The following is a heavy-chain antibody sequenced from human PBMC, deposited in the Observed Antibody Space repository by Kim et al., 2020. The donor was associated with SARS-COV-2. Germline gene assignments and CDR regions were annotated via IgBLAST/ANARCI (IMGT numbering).Heavy chain of an antibody. CDR1: GFTFSSYG. J-gene: IGHJ1*01. Sequence: GGSLRLSCAASGFTFSSYGMHWVRQAPGKGLEWVAVISYDGSNKYYADSVKGRFTISRDNSKNTLYLQMNSLRAEDTAVYYCAKELGYCTNGVCYTGYFQHWGQGTLVTVSS. V-gene: IGHV3-30*18. CDR3: AKELGYCTNGVCYTGYFQH. CDR2: ISYDGSNK. D-gene: IGHD2-8*01.